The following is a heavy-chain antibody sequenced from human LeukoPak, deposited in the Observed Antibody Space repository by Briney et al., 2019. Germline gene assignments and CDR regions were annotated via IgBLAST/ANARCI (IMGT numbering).Heavy chain of an antibody. Sequence: GGSLRLSCAASGFTFDDYCMSWVRQAPGKGLEWVSDINWNGDSTGYADSVKGRFTISRDNAKNSLYLQMNSLRAEDTALYYCARRESSYQNYYYYCHMDVWGKGTTVTVSS. V-gene: IGHV3-20*04. D-gene: IGHD3-16*02. CDR3: ARRESSYQNYYYYCHMDV. CDR1: GFTFDDYC. J-gene: IGHJ6*03. CDR2: INWNGDST.